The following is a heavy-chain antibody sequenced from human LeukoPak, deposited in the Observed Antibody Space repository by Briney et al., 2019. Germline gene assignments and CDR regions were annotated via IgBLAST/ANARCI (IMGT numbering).Heavy chain of an antibody. J-gene: IGHJ5*02. CDR3: SGGKT. D-gene: IGHD1-14*01. CDR1: GFTFSHYA. Sequence: PGRSLRLSCATSGFTFSHYAIHWIRQAPGKGLEWVAVISHNGNKNYADSVKGRFAMSRDNSNNTAFLEMSSMSAEDTAVYYCSGGKTWGQGTLVTVSS. V-gene: IGHV3-30*09. CDR2: ISHNGNK.